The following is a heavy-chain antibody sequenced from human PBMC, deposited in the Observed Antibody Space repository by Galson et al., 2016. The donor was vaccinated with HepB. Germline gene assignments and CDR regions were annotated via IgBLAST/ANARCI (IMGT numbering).Heavy chain of an antibody. J-gene: IGHJ4*02. Sequence: PALVKPTQTLTLTCTFTAFSLTTRGRCVSWIRQPPGKALEWLAPIDWDGDQYYTTSLKTRLTISEDTSKNQELLTMTNMDPVDTATYYCARFDFGGNFLDYWGQGTLVTVSS. D-gene: IGHD4-23*01. CDR2: IDWDGDQ. CDR1: AFSLTTRGRC. V-gene: IGHV2-70*01. CDR3: ARFDFGGNFLDY.